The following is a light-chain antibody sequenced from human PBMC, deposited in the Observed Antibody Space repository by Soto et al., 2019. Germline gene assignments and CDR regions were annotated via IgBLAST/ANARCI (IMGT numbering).Light chain of an antibody. CDR2: GAS. CDR1: QSVTSYY. CDR3: QQYGSTPYT. V-gene: IGKV3-20*01. J-gene: IGKJ2*01. Sequence: EIVLTQSPGTLSLSPGERATLSCRASQSVTSYYLAWYQQKPGQAPRLVISGASTRATGIPDRFRGSGSGTDFTLTISRLEPEDFAVYYCQQYGSTPYTFGQGTILEIK.